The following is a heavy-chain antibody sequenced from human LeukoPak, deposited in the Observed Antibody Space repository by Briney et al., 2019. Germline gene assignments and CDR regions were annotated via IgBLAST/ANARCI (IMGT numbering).Heavy chain of an antibody. J-gene: IGHJ5*02. CDR3: ARDNNWNYGRWFDP. CDR2: IYTSGST. Sequence: SETLSLTCTVSGGSISSGSYYWSWIRQPAGKGLEWIGRIYTSGSTNYNPSLKSRVTISVDTSKNQFSLKLSSVTAADTAVYYCARDNNWNYGRWFDPWGQGTLVTVSS. D-gene: IGHD1-7*01. V-gene: IGHV4-61*02. CDR1: GGSISSGSYY.